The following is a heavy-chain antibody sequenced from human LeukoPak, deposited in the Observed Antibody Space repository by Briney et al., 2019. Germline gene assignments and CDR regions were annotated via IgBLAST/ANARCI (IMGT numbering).Heavy chain of an antibody. Sequence: PSETLSLTCTVSGGSISSYYWSWIRQPPGKGLEWIGYIYYSGSTNYNPSLKSRVTMSVDTSKNQFSLKLSSVTAADTAVYYCARPVLYYYYMDVWGKGTRVTVSS. CDR3: ARPVLYYYYMDV. J-gene: IGHJ6*03. D-gene: IGHD6-6*01. CDR1: GGSISSYY. CDR2: IYYSGST. V-gene: IGHV4-59*12.